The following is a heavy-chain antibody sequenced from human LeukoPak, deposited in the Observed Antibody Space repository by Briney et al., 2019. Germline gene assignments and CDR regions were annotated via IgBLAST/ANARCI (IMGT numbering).Heavy chain of an antibody. J-gene: IGHJ4*02. CDR1: GGSFSGCY. Sequence: SETLSLTCAVYGGSFSGCYWSWIRQPPGKGLEWIGEINHSGSTNYNPSLKSRVTISVDTSKKQFSLKLSSVTAADTAVYYCARAVQPSRTPASIFDYWGQGTLVTVSS. CDR2: INHSGST. D-gene: IGHD4-23*01. V-gene: IGHV4-34*01. CDR3: ARAVQPSRTPASIFDY.